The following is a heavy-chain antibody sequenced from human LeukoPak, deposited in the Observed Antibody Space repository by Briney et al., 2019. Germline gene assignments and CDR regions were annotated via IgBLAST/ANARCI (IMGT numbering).Heavy chain of an antibody. J-gene: IGHJ3*02. CDR2: IYHSGST. V-gene: IGHV4-39*01. D-gene: IGHD6-19*01. Sequence: SETLSLTCTVSGDFISSSPYSWGWIRQPPGKGLEWIGSIYHSGSTYYNPSLKSRVTISVDPSKNQFSLKLTSVTAADTAVYYCARPYSSGNLDALDIWGQGTMVTVSS. CDR1: GDFISSSPYS. CDR3: ARPYSSGNLDALDI.